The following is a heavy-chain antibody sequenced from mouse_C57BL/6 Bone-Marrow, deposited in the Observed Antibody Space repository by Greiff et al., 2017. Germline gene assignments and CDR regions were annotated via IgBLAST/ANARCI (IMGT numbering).Heavy chain of an antibody. V-gene: IGHV1-69*01. D-gene: IGHD3-2*02. J-gene: IGHJ2*01. CDR3: ARKMEQLRPRGDYYDY. CDR2: IDPSDSYT. Sequence: QVQLQQPGAELVMPGASVKLSCKASGYTFTSYWMHWVKQRPGQGLEWIGEIDPSDSYTNYNQKFKGKSTLTVDKSSSTAYMQLSSLTSEDSAVYYCARKMEQLRPRGDYYDYWGQGTTLTVTS. CDR1: GYTFTSYW.